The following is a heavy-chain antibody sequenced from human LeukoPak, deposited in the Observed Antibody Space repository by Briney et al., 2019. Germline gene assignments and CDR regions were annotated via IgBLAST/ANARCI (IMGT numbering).Heavy chain of an antibody. D-gene: IGHD2-2*01. CDR1: GGSISSCGYS. CDR3: ARSRGQLPNAFAI. Sequence: SETLSLTCAVSGGSISSCGYSWSWIRQPPGKGLEWIGYIYHSRSTYYNPPLKSRVTISVARPKNKFSLKLSSVTAADTPVYYCARSRGQLPNAFAIWGQPRMVSVS. CDR2: IYHSRST. V-gene: IGHV4-30-2*01. J-gene: IGHJ3*02.